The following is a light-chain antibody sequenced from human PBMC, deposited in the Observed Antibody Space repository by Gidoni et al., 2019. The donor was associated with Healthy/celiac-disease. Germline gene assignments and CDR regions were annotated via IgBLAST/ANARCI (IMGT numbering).Light chain of an antibody. CDR1: QSVLYSSNNKNY. J-gene: IGKJ4*01. Sequence: DIALTQSPDSLAVSLCERATINCKSRQSVLYSSNNKNYLAWYQQKPGQPPKLLIYWASTRESGVPDRFSGSGSGTDFTLTISSLQAEDVAVYYCQQYYSTPLTFGGGTKVEIK. V-gene: IGKV4-1*01. CDR3: QQYYSTPLT. CDR2: WAS.